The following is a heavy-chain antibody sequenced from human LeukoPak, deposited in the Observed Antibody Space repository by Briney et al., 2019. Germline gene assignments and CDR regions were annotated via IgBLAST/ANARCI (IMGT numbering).Heavy chain of an antibody. CDR2: IYYSGST. CDR3: ARDLPSHALDP. CDR1: GGSISSSSYY. Sequence: SETLSLTCTVSGGSISSSSYYWSWIRQPPGKGLEWIGYIYYSGSTNYNPSLKSRVTISVDTSKNQFSLKLSSVTAADTAVYYCARDLPSHALDPWGQGTLVTVSS. V-gene: IGHV4-61*01. J-gene: IGHJ5*02.